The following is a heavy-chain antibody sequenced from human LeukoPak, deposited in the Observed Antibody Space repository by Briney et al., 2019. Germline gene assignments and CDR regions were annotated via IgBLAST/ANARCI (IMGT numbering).Heavy chain of an antibody. J-gene: IGHJ6*02. CDR2: ISYDGSNK. D-gene: IGHD2-2*01. CDR1: GFIFSSYA. CDR3: ARGGQPPPYQRMGYYYYYYGMDV. Sequence: PGRSLRLSCAASGFIFSSYAMHWVRQAPGKGLGWVAVISYDGSNKYYADSVKGRFTISRDNSKNTLYLQMNSLRAEDTAVYYCARGGQPPPYQRMGYYYYYYGMDVWGQGTTVTVSS. V-gene: IGHV3-30-3*01.